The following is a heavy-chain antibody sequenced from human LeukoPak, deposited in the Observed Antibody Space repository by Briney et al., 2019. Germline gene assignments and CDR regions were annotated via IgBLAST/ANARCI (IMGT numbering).Heavy chain of an antibody. CDR1: GFTFSSYA. J-gene: IGHJ4*02. CDR2: ISGSGDNT. V-gene: IGHV3-23*01. D-gene: IGHD3-22*01. Sequence: PGGSLRLSCAASGFTFSSYAMSWVGQAPGRGREWVSGISGSGDNTYYADSVKGRFTISRDNSKNTLYVQVNSLGTEDTAAYYCAKGSYYDSSGSFYFDYWGQGTLVTVSS. CDR3: AKGSYYDSSGSFYFDY.